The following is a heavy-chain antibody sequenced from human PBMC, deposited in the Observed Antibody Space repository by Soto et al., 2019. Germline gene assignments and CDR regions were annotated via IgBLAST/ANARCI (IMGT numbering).Heavy chain of an antibody. J-gene: IGHJ5*02. V-gene: IGHV1-69*01. Sequence: QVQLVQSGAEVKKPGSSVKVSCKASGGTFSSYAISWVRQAPGQGLEWMGGIIPIFGTANYAQKFQGRVTITADEATRTAYMELSSLRAEDTAVYYCARDPMWGATTGWFDPWGQGTLVTVSS. D-gene: IGHD1-26*01. CDR1: GGTFSSYA. CDR3: ARDPMWGATTGWFDP. CDR2: IIPIFGTA.